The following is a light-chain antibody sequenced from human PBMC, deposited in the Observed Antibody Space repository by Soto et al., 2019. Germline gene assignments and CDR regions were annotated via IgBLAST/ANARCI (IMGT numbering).Light chain of an antibody. CDR3: QQYGRSPLT. J-gene: IGKJ4*01. Sequence: EIVLSQSPGTLSLSPGERATLSCRASQSVSSNFLAWYQQKPGQAPRLLIHGASNRATGIPDRFSGSGSGTDFTLTISRLESEDFAVYYCQQYGRSPLTFGGGTKVEIK. CDR2: GAS. CDR1: QSVSSNF. V-gene: IGKV3-20*01.